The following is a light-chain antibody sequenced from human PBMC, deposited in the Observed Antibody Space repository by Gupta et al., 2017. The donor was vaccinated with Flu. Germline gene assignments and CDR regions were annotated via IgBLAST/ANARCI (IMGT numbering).Light chain of an antibody. J-gene: IGLJ2*01. CDR2: SKD. CDR1: SGRGNY. CDR3: NTGESGSKLVI. Sequence: GKRVRITSKGDSGRGNYANWYQQKPGKAPKLVIYSKDERPSGIPERFSGSKSGDRAFLTITGDQAEDEADYYCNTGESGSKLVIFGGGTKLTVL. V-gene: IGLV3-19*01.